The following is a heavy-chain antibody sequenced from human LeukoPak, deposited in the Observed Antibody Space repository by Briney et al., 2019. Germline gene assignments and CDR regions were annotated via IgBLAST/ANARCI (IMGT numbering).Heavy chain of an antibody. CDR2: ISAYNGNT. V-gene: IGHV1-18*01. D-gene: IGHD5-18*01. CDR1: GYTFTSYG. Sequence: ASVKVSCKASGYTFTSYGISWVRQAPGQGLEWMGWISAYNGNTNYAQKLQGRVTMTTDTSTSTAYMELRSLRSDDTAVYYCARVPTPFSGGYSYGPLNDYWGQGTLVTVPS. CDR3: ARVPTPFSGGYSYGPLNDY. J-gene: IGHJ4*02.